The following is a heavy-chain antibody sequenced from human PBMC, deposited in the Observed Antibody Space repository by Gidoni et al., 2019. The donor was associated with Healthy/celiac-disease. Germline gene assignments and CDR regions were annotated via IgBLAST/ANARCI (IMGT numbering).Heavy chain of an antibody. Sequence: QVQLVQSGAEVKKPGASVKVSCTVSGYTLTDLSMPWVRQAPGKGLEWMGGFDLEEGEKIYAQKFQGRVTMTEDTSTDTADMELSSLRSEDAAVYYCATRRPRFLEWLIGFSYWGQGTLVTVSS. CDR2: FDLEEGEK. V-gene: IGHV1-24*01. D-gene: IGHD3-3*01. J-gene: IGHJ4*02. CDR1: GYTLTDLS. CDR3: ATRRPRFLEWLIGFSY.